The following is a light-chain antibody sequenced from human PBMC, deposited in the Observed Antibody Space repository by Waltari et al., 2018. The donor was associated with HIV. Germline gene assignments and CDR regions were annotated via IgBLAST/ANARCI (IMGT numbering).Light chain of an antibody. CDR3: QQYFSPPPLT. CDR1: QAISNS. CDR2: AAS. V-gene: IGKV1-NL1*01. J-gene: IGKJ4*01. Sequence: DIQMTQSPSSLSASVGDRVTITCRASQAISNSLAWYQQKPVKAPKLLLYAASRLESGVPSRFSGSRSGTDYALTISSLQPEDFAVYYCQQYFSPPPLTFGGGTKVEIK.